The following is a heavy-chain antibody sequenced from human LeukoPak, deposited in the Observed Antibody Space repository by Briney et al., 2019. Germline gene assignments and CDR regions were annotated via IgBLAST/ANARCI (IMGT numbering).Heavy chain of an antibody. CDR3: ARDSRGGYCSSTSCYPDY. CDR1: GYTFTSYG. D-gene: IGHD2-2*01. J-gene: IGHJ4*02. CDR2: ISAYNGNT. V-gene: IGHV1-18*01. Sequence: GASVKVSCKASGYTFTSYGISWVRQAPGQGLEWMGWISAYNGNTNYAQKLQGRVTMTTDTSTSTAYMEPRSLRSDDTAVYYCARDSRGGYCSSTSCYPDYWGQGTLVTVSS.